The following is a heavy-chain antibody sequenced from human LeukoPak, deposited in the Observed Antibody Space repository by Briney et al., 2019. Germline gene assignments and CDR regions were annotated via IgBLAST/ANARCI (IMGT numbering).Heavy chain of an antibody. CDR3: ARGAYFSYYDSSGYVDY. Sequence: GGSLRLSCAASGSTFSDYYMSWIRQAPGKGLEWVSYISSSVSIIYYADSVKGRFTISRDNAKNSLYLQMNSLRAEDTAVYYCARGAYFSYYDSSGYVDYWGQGTLVTVSS. CDR2: ISSSVSII. CDR1: GSTFSDYY. J-gene: IGHJ4*02. V-gene: IGHV3-11*01. D-gene: IGHD3-22*01.